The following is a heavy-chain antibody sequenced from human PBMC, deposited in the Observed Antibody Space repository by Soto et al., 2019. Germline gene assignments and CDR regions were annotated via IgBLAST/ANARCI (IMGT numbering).Heavy chain of an antibody. J-gene: IGHJ6*02. CDR2: IKSKTDGGTT. V-gene: IGHV3-15*01. CDR3: ATGGYYDSILYYYGMDA. CDR1: GFTFSNAW. Sequence: GGSLRLSCAASGFTFSNAWMSWVRQAPGKGLEWVGRIKSKTDGGTTDYAAPVKGRFTISRDDSKNTLYLQMNSLKTEDTAVFYCATGGYYDSILYYYGMDAWGQGTTVTVSS. D-gene: IGHD3-22*01.